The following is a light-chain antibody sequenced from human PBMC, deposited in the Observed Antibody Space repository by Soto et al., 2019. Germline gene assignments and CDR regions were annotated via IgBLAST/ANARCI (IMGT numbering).Light chain of an antibody. V-gene: IGLV2-14*01. CDR2: EVS. J-gene: IGLJ2*01. CDR1: SSDVGGYNY. CDR3: SSYTSTSTLV. Sequence: QSVLTQPASVSGSPGQSVTISCTGNSSDVGGYNYVSWYQQHPGKAPQLMIYEVSNRPSGVSNRFSGSKSGNTASLTISGLQAEDEADYYCSSYTSTSTLVFGGGTKLTVL.